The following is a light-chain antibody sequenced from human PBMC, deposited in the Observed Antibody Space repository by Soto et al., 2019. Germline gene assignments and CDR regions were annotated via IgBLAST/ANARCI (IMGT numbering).Light chain of an antibody. V-gene: IGKV1-39*01. J-gene: IGKJ1*01. CDR3: QQTYSTPQT. Sequence: DIPMTQSPSSLSASVGDRVTITCRASQSISSFLNWYQQKPGKAPKLLIYAASSLRSGVPSRFSGSGSGTDFTLSISSLQPEDSATFYCQQTYSTPQTFGQGTKVEIK. CDR2: AAS. CDR1: QSISSF.